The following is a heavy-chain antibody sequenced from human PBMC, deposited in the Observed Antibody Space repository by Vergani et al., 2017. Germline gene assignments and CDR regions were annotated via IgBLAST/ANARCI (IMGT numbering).Heavy chain of an antibody. CDR1: GFIVNTNF. V-gene: IGHV3-23*04. CDR2: ISSDGGST. J-gene: IGHJ4*02. D-gene: IGHD3-22*01. Sequence: VQLVETGGGLMYPGGSLRLSCEASGFIVNTNFMTWVRQGPGKGLEWVSTISSDGGSTYYADSVKGRFTISRDNSKNTLSLQMNSLTAEDTAIYYCAGPQGTSAYYYGGFDYWGQGILVTVSS. CDR3: AGPQGTSAYYYGGFDY.